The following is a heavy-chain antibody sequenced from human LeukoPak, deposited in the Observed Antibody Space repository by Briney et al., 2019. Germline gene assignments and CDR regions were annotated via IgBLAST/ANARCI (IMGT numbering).Heavy chain of an antibody. CDR2: IYYSGTT. J-gene: IGHJ4*02. CDR3: ARGGVAAKYYFDS. CDR1: GGSISPLY. V-gene: IGHV4-59*11. D-gene: IGHD3-10*01. Sequence: RPSETLSLTGTVSGGSISPLYWSWVRQPPGKGLEFIGYIYYSGTTNYNPSLKSRVTLSADTSKNQFSLKLSSVTAADTAVYYCARGGVAAKYYFDSWGQGTLVTVSS.